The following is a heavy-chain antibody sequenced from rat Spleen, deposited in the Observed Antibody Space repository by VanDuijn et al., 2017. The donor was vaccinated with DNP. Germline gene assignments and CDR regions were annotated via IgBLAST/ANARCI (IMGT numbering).Heavy chain of an antibody. V-gene: IGHV5-31*01. CDR2: ISASGGST. Sequence: EVQLVESGGDLVQPGRSLKLSCVASGFTFSYYWMAWIRQVPGKGLEWVATISASGGSTYYRDSVKGRFTISRDNAKSTLYLQMNSLRSEDTATYYCTRDGTGYWYFDFWGPGTMVTVSS. D-gene: IGHD5-1*01. CDR1: GFTFSYYW. CDR3: TRDGTGYWYFDF. J-gene: IGHJ1*01.